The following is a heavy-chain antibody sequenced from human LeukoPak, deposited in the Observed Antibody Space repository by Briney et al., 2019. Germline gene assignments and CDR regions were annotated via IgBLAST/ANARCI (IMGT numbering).Heavy chain of an antibody. CDR3: VRTPPNWGFDY. D-gene: IGHD7-27*01. Sequence: GASVKVSCKASGYTFTIHDINWVRQATGQGLEWMGWMSPNSGDTGYAQKFQGRVTMTSDSSISTAYMELGSLRSEDTAIYYCVRTPPNWGFDYWGQGTLVTVSS. J-gene: IGHJ4*02. V-gene: IGHV1-8*01. CDR2: MSPNSGDT. CDR1: GYTFTIHD.